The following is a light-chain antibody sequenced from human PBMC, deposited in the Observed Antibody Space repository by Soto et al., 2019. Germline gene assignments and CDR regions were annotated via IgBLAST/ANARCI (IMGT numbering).Light chain of an antibody. CDR2: AAS. CDR3: QQSYSTPWT. V-gene: IGKV1-39*01. CDR1: QSISSY. J-gene: IGKJ1*01. Sequence: DIQMTQSPSSLSASVGDRVTITCRASQSISSYLNWYQQKPGKAPKLLIHAASRLQSGVPSTFRGSGSGTDFTLTISSLQPEDSATYDCQQSYSTPWTFGQGTKVEIK.